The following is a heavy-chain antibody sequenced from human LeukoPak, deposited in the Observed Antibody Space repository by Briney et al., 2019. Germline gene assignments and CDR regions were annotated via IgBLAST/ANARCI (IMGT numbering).Heavy chain of an antibody. CDR1: GGSISGSNW. D-gene: IGHD1-26*01. V-gene: IGHV4-4*02. Sequence: PSETLSLTCAVSGGSISGSNWWSWVRQPPGKGLEWIGEIYHSGSTNYNPSLKSRVTISVDKSKNQFSLKLSSVTAADTAVYYCASPDSGSYGGFDYWGQGTLVTVSS. CDR2: IYHSGST. CDR3: ASPDSGSYGGFDY. J-gene: IGHJ4*02.